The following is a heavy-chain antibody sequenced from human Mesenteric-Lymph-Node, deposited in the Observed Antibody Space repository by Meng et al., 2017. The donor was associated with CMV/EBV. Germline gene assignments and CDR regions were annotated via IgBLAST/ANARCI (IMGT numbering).Heavy chain of an antibody. V-gene: IGHV1-46*01. CDR1: GYTFTRCN. CDR3: AAGYRSGWYDFDY. CDR2: IDPSGGST. J-gene: IGHJ4*02. D-gene: IGHD6-19*01. Sequence: KASGYTFTRCNMQWVRQAHGQGVEWMGIIDPSGGSTRYEQKFQERVSMTRDTTTSTVYMDLSGLRYEDTAVYYCAAGYRSGWYDFDYWGQGTLVTVSS.